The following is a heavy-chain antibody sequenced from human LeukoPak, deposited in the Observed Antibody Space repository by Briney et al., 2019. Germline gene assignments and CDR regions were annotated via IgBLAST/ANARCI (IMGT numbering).Heavy chain of an antibody. Sequence: LPGGSLRLSCAASGLTSGFYVMSWVRQAPGKGLGWVSAFSGGGDSFYADSVRGRFSISADRSRNILYLQMNSLRVEDTAVYYCGKEVERHFGLRYWGQGTPVTVSS. CDR2: FSGGGDS. CDR1: GLTSGFYV. CDR3: GKEVERHFGLRY. D-gene: IGHD5/OR15-5a*01. V-gene: IGHV3-23*01. J-gene: IGHJ4*02.